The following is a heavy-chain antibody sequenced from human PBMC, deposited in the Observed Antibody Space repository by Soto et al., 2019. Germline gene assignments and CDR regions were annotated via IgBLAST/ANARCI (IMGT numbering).Heavy chain of an antibody. V-gene: IGHV3-21*01. CDR2: ISTSSSYI. J-gene: IGHJ5*02. Sequence: EVQLVESGGGLVKPGGSLTLSCAASGFTFSSYSMNWVRQAPGKGLEWVSSISTSSSYIYYADSMKGRFTISRDNAKNSLYLQMNSLRAEDTAVYYCASDLHDYVSFRFDPWGQGTLVTVSS. CDR1: GFTFSSYS. D-gene: IGHD3-16*01. CDR3: ASDLHDYVSFRFDP.